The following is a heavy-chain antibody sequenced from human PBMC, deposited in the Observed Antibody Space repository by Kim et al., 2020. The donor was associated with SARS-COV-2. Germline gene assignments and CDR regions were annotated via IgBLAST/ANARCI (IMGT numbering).Heavy chain of an antibody. V-gene: IGHV3-11*04. Sequence: DSVKGRFTISRDNAKNSLYLQMNSLRAEDTAVYYCARGTLYSSGWCSFDYWGQGTLVTVSS. J-gene: IGHJ4*02. CDR3: ARGTLYSSGWCSFDY. D-gene: IGHD6-19*01.